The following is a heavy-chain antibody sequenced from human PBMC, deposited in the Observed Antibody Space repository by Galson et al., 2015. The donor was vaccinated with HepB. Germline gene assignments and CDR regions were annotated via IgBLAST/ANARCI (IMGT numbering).Heavy chain of an antibody. J-gene: IGHJ5*02. D-gene: IGHD6-19*01. CDR1: GFNFSSYA. V-gene: IGHV3-21*01. Sequence: SMRLSCAASGFNFSSYAMSWVRQAPGKGLEWVSAISSSSSYTNYADSVKGRFTISRDNAKNSLYLQMNSLRAEDTAVYYCARVSVAGTFDPWGQGTLVTVSS. CDR3: ARVSVAGTFDP. CDR2: ISSSSSYT.